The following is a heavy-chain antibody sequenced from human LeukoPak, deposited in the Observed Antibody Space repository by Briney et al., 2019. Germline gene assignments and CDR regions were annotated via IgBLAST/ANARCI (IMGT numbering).Heavy chain of an antibody. Sequence: GRSLTLSCAASGFTFGSYGMHWVRRAPGKGLEWVSVIWYDGSNKYYADSVKGRFTISRDNSKNTLYLQMNSLRAEDTAVYYCAREEWSGRYYAGYFDSWGQGTLVTVSS. J-gene: IGHJ4*02. D-gene: IGHD1-26*01. V-gene: IGHV3-33*01. CDR1: GFTFGSYG. CDR2: IWYDGSNK. CDR3: AREEWSGRYYAGYFDS.